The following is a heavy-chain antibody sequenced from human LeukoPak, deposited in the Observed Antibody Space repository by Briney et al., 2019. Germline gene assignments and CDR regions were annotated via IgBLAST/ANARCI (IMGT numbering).Heavy chain of an antibody. J-gene: IGHJ5*02. CDR1: GYTFTGYY. CDR3: ARPIYGSGSYGFDP. V-gene: IGHV1-2*02. D-gene: IGHD3-10*01. Sequence: ASVKVSCKASGYTFTGYYMHWVRQAPGQGPEWMGWINPNSGGTNYAQKFQGRVTMTRDTSISTAYMELSRLRSDDTAVYYCARPIYGSGSYGFDPWGQGTLVTVSS. CDR2: INPNSGGT.